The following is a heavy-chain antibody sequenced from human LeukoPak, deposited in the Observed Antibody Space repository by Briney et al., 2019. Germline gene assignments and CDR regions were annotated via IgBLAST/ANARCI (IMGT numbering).Heavy chain of an antibody. D-gene: IGHD3-10*01. Sequence: ASVKVSCKASGYTFTNYFIHWVRQAPGQGLEWMDWINPSSGGTNYAQKFQGRVTMTRDTSISTAYMELSSLTSGDTAVYYCARDYYGSGNRFDYWGQGTLVTVFS. V-gene: IGHV1-2*02. CDR1: GYTFTNYF. CDR3: ARDYYGSGNRFDY. CDR2: INPSSGGT. J-gene: IGHJ4*02.